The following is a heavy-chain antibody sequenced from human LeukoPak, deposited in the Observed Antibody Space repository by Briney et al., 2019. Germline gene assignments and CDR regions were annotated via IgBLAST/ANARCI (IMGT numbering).Heavy chain of an antibody. CDR3: ARRGGYSGYDLDY. CDR1: GGSISSYY. CDR2: IYYSGST. D-gene: IGHD5-12*01. Sequence: SETLSLTCTVSGGSISSYYWSWIRQPPGKGLEWIGYIYYSGSTNYNPSLKSRVTISVDTSKNQFSLKLSSVTAADTAVYYCARRGGYSGYDLDYWGQGTLVTVSS. V-gene: IGHV4-59*08. J-gene: IGHJ4*02.